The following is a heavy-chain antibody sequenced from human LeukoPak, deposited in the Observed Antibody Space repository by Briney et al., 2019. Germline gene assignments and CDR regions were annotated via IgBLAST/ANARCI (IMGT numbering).Heavy chain of an antibody. D-gene: IGHD2-15*01. Sequence: GESLQISCKGSGYSFTKYWIAWVRQMPGKGLEWMGIIWPGDSDTRYSPSFQGLVTISADRSISTAYLQWSGLEASDTAMYYCARRANSGPDYWGQGTLVTVSS. CDR1: GYSFTKYW. J-gene: IGHJ4*02. CDR2: IWPGDSDT. V-gene: IGHV5-51*01. CDR3: ARRANSGPDY.